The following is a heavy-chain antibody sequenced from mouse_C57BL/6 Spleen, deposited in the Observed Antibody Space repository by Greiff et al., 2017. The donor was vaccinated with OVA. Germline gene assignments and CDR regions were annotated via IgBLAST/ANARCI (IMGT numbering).Heavy chain of an antibody. J-gene: IGHJ2*01. CDR2: ISSGGDYL. Sequence: EVKLMESGEGLVKPGGSLKLSCAASGFTFSSYAMSWVRQTPEKRLEWVAYISSGGDYLYYADTVKGRFTISRDNARNTLYLQMSSLKSEDTAMYYCTRDYFDYWGQGTTLTVSS. CDR3: TRDYFDY. CDR1: GFTFSSYA. V-gene: IGHV5-9-1*02.